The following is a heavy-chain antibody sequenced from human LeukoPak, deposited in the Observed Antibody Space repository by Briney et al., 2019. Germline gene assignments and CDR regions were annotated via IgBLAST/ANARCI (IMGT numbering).Heavy chain of an antibody. V-gene: IGHV3-74*01. Sequence: PGGSLRLSCAASGFTFSSYGMHWVRQAPGKGLVWVSRIKSCGSSTIYADSVKGRFTISRDNAKNTLYLQMSSLRDEETAVYYCASGTGGWPAPLDYWGQGTLVTVSS. D-gene: IGHD2-15*01. J-gene: IGHJ4*02. CDR2: IKSCGSST. CDR1: GFTFSSYG. CDR3: ASGTGGWPAPLDY.